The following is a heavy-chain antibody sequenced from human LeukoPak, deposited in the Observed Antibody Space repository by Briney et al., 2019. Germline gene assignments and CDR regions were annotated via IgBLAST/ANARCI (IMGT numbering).Heavy chain of an antibody. CDR1: GGSFSGYY. CDR3: ARCTRYYDILTGYEYYYYMDV. D-gene: IGHD3-9*01. J-gene: IGHJ6*03. Sequence: SETLSLTCAVYGGSFSGYYWSWIRQPPGKGLEWIGYIYYSGSTNYNPSLKSRVTILVDTSKNQFSLKLSSVTAADTAVYYCARCTRYYDILTGYEYYYYMDVWGKGTTVTISS. V-gene: IGHV4-59*12. CDR2: IYYSGST.